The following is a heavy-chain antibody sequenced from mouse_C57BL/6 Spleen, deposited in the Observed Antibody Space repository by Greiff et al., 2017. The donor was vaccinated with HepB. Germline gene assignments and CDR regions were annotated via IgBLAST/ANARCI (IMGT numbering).Heavy chain of an antibody. CDR3: ARSYYGSSWGYYFDY. CDR2: IYPGSGST. CDR1: GYTFTSYW. Sequence: VQLQQSGAELVKPGASVKMSCKASGYTFTSYWITWVKQRPGQGLEWIGDIYPGSGSTNYNEKFKSKATLTVDTSSSTAYMQLSSLTSEDSAVYYCARSYYGSSWGYYFDYWGQGTTLTVSS. J-gene: IGHJ2*01. V-gene: IGHV1-55*01. D-gene: IGHD1-1*01.